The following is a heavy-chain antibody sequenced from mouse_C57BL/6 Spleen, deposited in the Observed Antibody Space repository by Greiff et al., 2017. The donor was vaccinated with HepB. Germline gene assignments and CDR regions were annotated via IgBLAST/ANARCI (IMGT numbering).Heavy chain of an antibody. D-gene: IGHD1-1*01. CDR1: GFSFNTYA. Sequence: EVQLQQSGGGLVQPKGSLKLSCAASGFSFNTYAMNWVRQAPGKGLEWVARIRSKSNNYATYYADSVKDRFTISRDDSESMLYLQMNNLKTEDTAMYYCVRRGSSLDWYFDVWGTGTTVTVSS. V-gene: IGHV10-1*01. CDR2: IRSKSNNYAT. CDR3: VRRGSSLDWYFDV. J-gene: IGHJ1*03.